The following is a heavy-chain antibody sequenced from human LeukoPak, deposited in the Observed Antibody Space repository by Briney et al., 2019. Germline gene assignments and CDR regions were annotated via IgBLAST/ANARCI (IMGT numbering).Heavy chain of an antibody. D-gene: IGHD2-15*01. CDR1: GYSFTSYG. CDR3: ARDGSCSGGSCAMDGWFDP. Sequence: ASVKVSCKTSGYSFTSYGVTWVRQAPGQGLEWMGWIGGYTGHTNYVQKFQGRVTMTTDTSASTAYMELRSLTSDDTAVYYCARDGSCSGGSCAMDGWFDPWGQGTLVTVSS. CDR2: IGGYTGHT. J-gene: IGHJ5*02. V-gene: IGHV1-18*01.